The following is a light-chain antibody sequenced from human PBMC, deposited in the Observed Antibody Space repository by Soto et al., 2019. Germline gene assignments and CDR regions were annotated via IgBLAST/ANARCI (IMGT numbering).Light chain of an antibody. CDR2: GAS. V-gene: IGKV3-20*01. J-gene: IGKJ1*01. CDR3: QHYDSSRT. CDR1: QSVDSTY. Sequence: DIVLTDSPETQSPSSVQTATLYCXASQSVDSTYITWYQQKPGQAPRLLIYGASGRATGIPDRFSGSGSGTDFTLTISRLEPEDFAVYYCQHYDSSRTFGQGAK.